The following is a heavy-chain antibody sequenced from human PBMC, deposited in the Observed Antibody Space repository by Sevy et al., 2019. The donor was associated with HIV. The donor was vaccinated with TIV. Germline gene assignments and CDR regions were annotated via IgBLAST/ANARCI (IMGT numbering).Heavy chain of an antibody. CDR2: ISGSAGST. CDR3: AKGSDIVVVPAANEDWFDP. Sequence: GSLRLSCAASGFTFSSYAMSWVRQAPGKGLEWVSAISGSAGSTYYADSVKGRFTISRDNSKNTLYLQMNSLRAEDTAVYYCAKGSDIVVVPAANEDWFDPWGQGTLVTVSS. D-gene: IGHD2-2*01. J-gene: IGHJ5*02. CDR1: GFTFSSYA. V-gene: IGHV3-23*01.